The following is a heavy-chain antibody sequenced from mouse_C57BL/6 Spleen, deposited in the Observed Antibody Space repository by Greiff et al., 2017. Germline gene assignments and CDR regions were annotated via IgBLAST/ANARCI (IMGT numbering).Heavy chain of an antibody. CDR1: GYTFTDYE. Sequence: QVQLQQSGAELVRPGASVTLSCKASGYTFTDYEMHWVKQTPVHGLEWIGAIDPETGGTAYNQKFKGKAILTADKSSSTAYMELRSLTSEDSAVYYCTRGGMTTRYYFDYWGQGTTLTVSS. J-gene: IGHJ2*01. CDR2: IDPETGGT. D-gene: IGHD2-4*01. CDR3: TRGGMTTRYYFDY. V-gene: IGHV1-15*01.